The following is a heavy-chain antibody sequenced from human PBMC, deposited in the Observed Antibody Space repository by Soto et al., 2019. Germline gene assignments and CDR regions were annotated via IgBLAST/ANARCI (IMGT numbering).Heavy chain of an antibody. V-gene: IGHV4-59*11. CDR3: ARVPPAGNYNLAGSHP. Sequence: QVQLQESGPGLVKPSETLSLTCTVSGGSISSHYWSWIRQPPGKGLEWIGYIYYSGSTNYNPSLKRHPTTSVDTSKNHFPRKLSSVTAGDTAVYYWARVPPAGNYNLAGSHPWAQEPLVPVSP. D-gene: IGHD3-9*01. CDR1: GGSISSHY. CDR2: IYYSGST. J-gene: IGHJ5*02.